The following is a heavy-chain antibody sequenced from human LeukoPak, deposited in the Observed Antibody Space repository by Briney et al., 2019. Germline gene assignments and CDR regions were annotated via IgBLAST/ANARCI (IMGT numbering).Heavy chain of an antibody. CDR2: IYPGDSDT. CDR1: GYSFTSYW. V-gene: IGHV5-51*01. D-gene: IGHD1-14*01. CDR3: ARSALGPASDYYYIDV. Sequence: GESLKISCKSSGYSFTSYWIGWVRQMPGKGLEWMGIIYPGDSDTRYSPSFQGQVTISADKSISTAYLQWSSLKASDTAMYYCARSALGPASDYYYIDVWGKGTTVTVSS. J-gene: IGHJ6*03.